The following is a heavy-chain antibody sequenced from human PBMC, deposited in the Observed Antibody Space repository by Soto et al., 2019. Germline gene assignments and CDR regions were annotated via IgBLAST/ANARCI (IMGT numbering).Heavy chain of an antibody. CDR3: ARGGDYYDSSGYYRDAFDI. CDR2: INAGNGNT. V-gene: IGHV1-3*01. Sequence: GASVKVSCKASGYTFTSYAMHWVRQAPGQRLEWMGWINAGNGNTKYSQKFQGRVTITRDTSASTAYMELSSLRPEDTAVYYCARGGDYYDSSGYYRDAFDIWGQGTMVTVSS. CDR1: GYTFTSYA. D-gene: IGHD3-22*01. J-gene: IGHJ3*02.